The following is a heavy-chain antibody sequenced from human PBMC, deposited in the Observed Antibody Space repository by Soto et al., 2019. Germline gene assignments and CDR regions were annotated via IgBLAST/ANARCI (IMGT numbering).Heavy chain of an antibody. J-gene: IGHJ4*02. V-gene: IGHV4-30-4*01. D-gene: IGHD2-2*01. Sequence: SETLSLTCTVSCGSISSGGSYWGWIRQPPGKGLEWIGYIYYSGNTYFNPSLKSRVTLSVDTSKNQFSLNLSSVTAADTAVYYCVRYCSTTKCPFDYWGQGTLVTVSS. CDR1: CGSISSGGSY. CDR2: IYYSGNT. CDR3: VRYCSTTKCPFDY.